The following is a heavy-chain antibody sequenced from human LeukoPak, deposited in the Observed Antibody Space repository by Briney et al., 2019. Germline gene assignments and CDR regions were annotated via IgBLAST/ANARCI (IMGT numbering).Heavy chain of an antibody. CDR2: INSDGTNT. J-gene: IGHJ3*01. CDR1: EYTFSTYC. V-gene: IGHV3-74*01. D-gene: IGHD3-16*01. Sequence: PGGSLRLSCAASEYTFSTYCMHWVRQAPGQGLVWVSRINSDGTNTDYADTVKGRFTISRDNATNTLYMQLNSLRVDDTAVYYCGTRGSWVSSSAFEVWGQRAMASVSS. CDR3: GTRGSWVSSSAFEV.